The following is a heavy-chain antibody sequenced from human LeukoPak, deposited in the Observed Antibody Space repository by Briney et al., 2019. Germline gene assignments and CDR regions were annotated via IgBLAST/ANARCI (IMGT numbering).Heavy chain of an antibody. Sequence: KSGESLKISCKDSGYLFTSYWIAWVRQRPGEGLEWMGIIYPGDSDTRYSPSFQGRVTISADKSINTAYLLWSSLQASDTATYYCARQDASGTYDAFDVWGQGTVVTV. J-gene: IGHJ3*01. V-gene: IGHV5-51*01. CDR1: GYLFTSYW. CDR3: ARQDASGTYDAFDV. D-gene: IGHD3-10*01. CDR2: IYPGDSDT.